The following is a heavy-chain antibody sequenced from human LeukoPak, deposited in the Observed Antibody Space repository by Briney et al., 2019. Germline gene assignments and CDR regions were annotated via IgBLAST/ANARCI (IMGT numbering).Heavy chain of an antibody. V-gene: IGHV3-7*01. CDR2: IKKDGSRI. CDR3: ATDGDAFNY. J-gene: IGHJ4*02. CDR1: GFTFSNYW. Sequence: GGSLRLSCAASGFTFSNYWMTWVRQAPGKGLEWVADIKKDGSRIYYADSVKGRCTISRDNAKNSVYLQMNSLRAEDTAVYYCATDGDAFNYWGQGTLVTVSS.